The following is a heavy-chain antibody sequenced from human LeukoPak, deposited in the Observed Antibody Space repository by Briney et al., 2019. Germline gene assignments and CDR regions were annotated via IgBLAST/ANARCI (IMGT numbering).Heavy chain of an antibody. Sequence: SETLSLTCAVYGGSFSGYYWSWIRQPPGKGLEWIGEINHSGSTNYNPSRKSRVTISVDTSKNQFSLKLSSVTAADTAVCYCASYCSSTSCYPANWFDPWGQGTLVTVSS. V-gene: IGHV4-34*01. CDR3: ASYCSSTSCYPANWFDP. CDR1: GGSFSGYY. J-gene: IGHJ5*02. D-gene: IGHD2-2*01. CDR2: INHSGST.